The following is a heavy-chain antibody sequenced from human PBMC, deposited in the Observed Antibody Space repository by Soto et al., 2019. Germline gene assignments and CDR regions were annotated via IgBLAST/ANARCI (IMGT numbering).Heavy chain of an antibody. CDR3: AREFCSGGNCYTYYFDP. Sequence: LRLSCAASGLTFNRYWMHWVRHAPGKGPVWVSHINTDGSNTNYADSVKGRFTISRDNAKSTLFLQMNSLRDEDTAVYYCAREFCSGGNCYTYYFDPWGQGIPVTVSS. V-gene: IGHV3-74*01. J-gene: IGHJ5*02. CDR1: GLTFNRYW. D-gene: IGHD2-15*01. CDR2: INTDGSNT.